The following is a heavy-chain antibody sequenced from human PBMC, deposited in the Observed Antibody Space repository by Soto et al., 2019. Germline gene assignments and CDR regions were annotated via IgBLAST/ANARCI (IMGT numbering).Heavy chain of an antibody. D-gene: IGHD3-22*01. CDR3: ARGEAGAYYQVYYGMDV. CDR2: IIPMLGAA. J-gene: IGHJ6*02. CDR1: GGTFRNYA. Sequence: QVQLMQSGAEVRKPGSSVKVSCKASGGTFRNYAISWVRQAPGQGLECMGGIIPMLGAANYAQTVRGRVKFTADESTNTVYMELGSLRLEDTAVYYCARGEAGAYYQVYYGMDVWGQGNTVTVSS. V-gene: IGHV1-69*11.